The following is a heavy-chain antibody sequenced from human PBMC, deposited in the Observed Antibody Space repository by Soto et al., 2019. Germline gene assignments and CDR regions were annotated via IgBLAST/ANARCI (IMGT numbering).Heavy chain of an antibody. J-gene: IGHJ5*02. Sequence: PXETLSLTCTVAGCSISSYYWSWIRQPAGKGLEWIGRIYTSGSTNYNPSLKSRVTMSVDTSKNQFSLKLSSVTAADTAVYYCARERGLEWLLKGNWWFDPWGQGTLVTV. CDR1: GCSISSYY. CDR3: ARERGLEWLLKGNWWFDP. CDR2: IYTSGST. D-gene: IGHD3-3*01. V-gene: IGHV4-4*07.